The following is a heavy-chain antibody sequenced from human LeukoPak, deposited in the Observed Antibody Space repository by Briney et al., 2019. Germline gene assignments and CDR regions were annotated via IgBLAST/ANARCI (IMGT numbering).Heavy chain of an antibody. CDR1: GFTFSSYS. CDR2: ISYDGSNK. J-gene: IGHJ6*02. D-gene: IGHD6-19*01. CDR3: AKRMSVAEYYYYGMDV. V-gene: IGHV3-30*18. Sequence: PGGSLRLSCAASGFTFSSYSMNWVRQAPGKGLEWVAVISYDGSNKYYADSVKGRFTISRDNSKNTLYLQMNSLRAEDTAVYYCAKRMSVAEYYYYGMDVWGQGTTVTVSS.